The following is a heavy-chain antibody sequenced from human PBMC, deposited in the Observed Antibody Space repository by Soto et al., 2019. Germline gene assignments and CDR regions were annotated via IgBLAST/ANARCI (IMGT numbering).Heavy chain of an antibody. J-gene: IGHJ4*01. CDR1: GDSVSSNSAG. D-gene: IGHD1-26*01. CDR2: TYYRSKWFY. CDR3: ARGEQYSGRIFDY. Sequence: SKPLSLTCDISGDSVSSNSAGWNWVRQSPSRCLEWMGRTYYRSKWFYDYAESVKSRITINPDTSKNQCSLQLNSVTPEDTAVYYCARGEQYSGRIFDYWGQGTLVTVSS. V-gene: IGHV6-1*01.